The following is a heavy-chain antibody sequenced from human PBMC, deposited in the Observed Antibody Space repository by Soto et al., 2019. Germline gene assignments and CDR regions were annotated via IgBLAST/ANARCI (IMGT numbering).Heavy chain of an antibody. CDR3: TRGWLGVSAGQS. CDR2: IYDNGNT. V-gene: IGHV3-53*01. Sequence: PGGSLRLSCVASGFIVSTTYMSWVRQAPEKGLEWVAVIYDNGNTYYADSVRGRFTISRDSSKNTLSLQMTTLRAEDTAVYYCTRGWLGVSAGQSWGQGTQVPSPQ. D-gene: IGHD3-10*01. CDR1: GFIVSTTY. J-gene: IGHJ1*01.